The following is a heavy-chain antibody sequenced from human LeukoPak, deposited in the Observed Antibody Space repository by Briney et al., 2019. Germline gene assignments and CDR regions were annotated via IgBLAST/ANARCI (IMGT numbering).Heavy chain of an antibody. CDR2: FSGSGSTI. D-gene: IGHD3-3*01. V-gene: IGHV3-48*03. CDR1: GFTFSSHE. CDR3: ARVPLSSGYFDY. J-gene: IGHJ4*02. Sequence: GGSLRLSCAASGFTFSSHEMKWVRQAPGKGLEWVSYFSGSGSTIYYADSVKGRVTISRDNDKNSLYLQMNSLRAEDTAVYYCARVPLSSGYFDYWGQGSLVTVSS.